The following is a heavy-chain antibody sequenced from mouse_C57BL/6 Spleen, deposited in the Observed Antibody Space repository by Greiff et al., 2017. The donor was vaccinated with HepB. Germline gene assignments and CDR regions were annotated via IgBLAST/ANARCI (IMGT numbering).Heavy chain of an antibody. Sequence: EVQLQESGPELVKPGASVKISCKASGYSFTDYNMNWVKQSNGKSLEWIGVINPNYGTTSYNQKFKGKATLTVDQSSSTAYMQLNSLTSEDSAVYYCARPLYYSNYAWFAYWGQGTLVTVSA. CDR3: ARPLYYSNYAWFAY. V-gene: IGHV1-39*01. D-gene: IGHD2-5*01. J-gene: IGHJ3*01. CDR1: GYSFTDYN. CDR2: INPNYGTT.